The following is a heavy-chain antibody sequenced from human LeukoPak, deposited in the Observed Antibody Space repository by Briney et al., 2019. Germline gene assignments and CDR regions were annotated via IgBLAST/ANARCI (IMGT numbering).Heavy chain of an antibody. Sequence: PGGSLRLSCAASGFTFSSYAMHWVRQAPGKGLEWVSAISGSGGSTYYADSVKGRFTISRDNSKNTLYLQMNSLRAEDTAVYYCANHPSIWEVQFDYWGQGTLVTVSS. CDR3: ANHPSIWEVQFDY. D-gene: IGHD1-26*01. CDR1: GFTFSSYA. V-gene: IGHV3-23*01. J-gene: IGHJ4*02. CDR2: ISGSGGST.